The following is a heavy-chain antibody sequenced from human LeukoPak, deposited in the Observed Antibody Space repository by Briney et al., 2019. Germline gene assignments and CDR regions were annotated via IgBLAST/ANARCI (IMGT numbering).Heavy chain of an antibody. CDR2: IRSKAYGGTT. V-gene: IGHV3-49*04. D-gene: IGHD3-10*01. CDR3: TRDGYYYGSGSYYLDYYYYGMDV. Sequence: GGSLRLSCTASGFTFGDYAMSWVRQAPGKGLEWVGFIRSKAYGGTTEYAASVKGRFTISRDDSKSIAYLQMNSLKTEDTAVYHCTRDGYYYGSGSYYLDYYYYGMDVWGQGTTVTVSS. CDR1: GFTFGDYA. J-gene: IGHJ6*02.